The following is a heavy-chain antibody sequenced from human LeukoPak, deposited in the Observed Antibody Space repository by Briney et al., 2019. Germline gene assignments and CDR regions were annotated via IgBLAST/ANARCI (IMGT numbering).Heavy chain of an antibody. Sequence: GGSLRLSCAASGFTFDDYAMHWVRQAPGKGLEWVSLVSWDGGSTYYADSVKGRFSISRDNSKNSLYLQMNSLRTEDTALYYCAKGEPSYSDYFGDYWGQGTLVTVSS. CDR2: VSWDGGST. V-gene: IGHV3-43*01. J-gene: IGHJ4*02. D-gene: IGHD4-11*01. CDR3: AKGEPSYSDYFGDY. CDR1: GFTFDDYA.